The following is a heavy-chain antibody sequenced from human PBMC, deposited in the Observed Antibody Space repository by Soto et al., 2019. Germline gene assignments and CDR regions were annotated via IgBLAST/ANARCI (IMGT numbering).Heavy chain of an antibody. CDR1: GGSISSYY. J-gene: IGHJ4*02. Sequence: TSETLSLTCTVSGGSISSYYWSWIRRPPGKGLEWIGYIYYSGSTNYNPSLKSRVTISVDTSKNQFSLRLSSVTAADTAVYYCASARYFDWLLTLDYWGQGTLVTV. D-gene: IGHD3-9*01. CDR3: ASARYFDWLLTLDY. V-gene: IGHV4-59*01. CDR2: IYYSGST.